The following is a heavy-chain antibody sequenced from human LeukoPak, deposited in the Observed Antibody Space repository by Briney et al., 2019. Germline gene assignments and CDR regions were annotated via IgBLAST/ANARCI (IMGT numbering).Heavy chain of an antibody. CDR2: SYYSGST. CDR3: ARDVVGGGNFDY. D-gene: IGHD1-26*01. J-gene: IGHJ4*02. CDR1: GGSFSGYS. V-gene: IGHV4-59*01. Sequence: SETLSLTCAVYGGSFSGYSWTWIRQPPGKGLEWIGCSYYSGSTNYNPSLKSRVTISVDTSKNQFSLKLSSVTAADTAVYYCARDVVGGGNFDYWGQGTLVTVSS.